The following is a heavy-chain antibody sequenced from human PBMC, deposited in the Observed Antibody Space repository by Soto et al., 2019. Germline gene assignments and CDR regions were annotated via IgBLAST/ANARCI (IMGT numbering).Heavy chain of an antibody. D-gene: IGHD2-2*02. CDR2: IYYSGST. CDR1: GGSVSSGSYY. J-gene: IGHJ6*02. CDR3: ASVTRTCISTSCYRYYYGMDV. V-gene: IGHV4-61*01. Sequence: LSLTCAVSGGSVSSGSYYWSWIRQPPGKGLEWIGYIYYSGSTNYNPSLKSRVTISVDTSKNQFSLKLSSVTAADTAVYYCASVTRTCISTSCYRYYYGMDVWGQGTTVTVSS.